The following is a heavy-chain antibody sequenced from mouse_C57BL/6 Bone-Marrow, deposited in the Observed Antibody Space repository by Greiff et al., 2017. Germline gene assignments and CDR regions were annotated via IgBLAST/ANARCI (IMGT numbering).Heavy chain of an antibody. Sequence: VKLVESGPELVKPGASVKISCKASGYAFSSSWMNWVKQRPGKGLEWIGRIYPGDGDTNYNGKFKGKATLTADKSSSTAYMQLSSLTSEDSAVYFCARSAVTTVVARRYFDVWGTGTTVTVSS. CDR1: GYAFSSSW. CDR3: ARSAVTTVVARRYFDV. J-gene: IGHJ1*03. CDR2: IYPGDGDT. D-gene: IGHD1-1*01. V-gene: IGHV1-82*01.